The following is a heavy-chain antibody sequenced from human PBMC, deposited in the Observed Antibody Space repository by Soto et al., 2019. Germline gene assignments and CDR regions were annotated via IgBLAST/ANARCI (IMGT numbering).Heavy chain of an antibody. V-gene: IGHV1-69*01. CDR1: GGTFSSYA. CDR2: IIPLFGTA. Sequence: QVQLVQSGAEVKKPGSSVKVSCKASGGTFSSYAISWVRQAPGQGLEWMGGIIPLFGTASYAQKFQGRVTITADESTSTAYMELSSLRSEDTAVYYCASWGSRNEGPIGGGHAFDIWGQGTMVTVSS. D-gene: IGHD3-16*01. J-gene: IGHJ3*02. CDR3: ASWGSRNEGPIGGGHAFDI.